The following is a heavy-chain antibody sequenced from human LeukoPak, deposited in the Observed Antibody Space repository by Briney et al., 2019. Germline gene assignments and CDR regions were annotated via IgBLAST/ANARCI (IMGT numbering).Heavy chain of an antibody. CDR3: TRGREYTYGIDY. J-gene: IGHJ4*02. V-gene: IGHV3-73*01. CDR1: GFSFSGSE. Sequence: GGSLRLSCAASGFSFSGSEMHWVRQAAGKGLEWVGRIRSKANSYATAYATSVKGRFTISRDDSKTTAYLQMNSLKTEDTAVYYCTRGREYTYGIDYWGQGTLVTVSS. D-gene: IGHD5-18*01. CDR2: IRSKANSYAT.